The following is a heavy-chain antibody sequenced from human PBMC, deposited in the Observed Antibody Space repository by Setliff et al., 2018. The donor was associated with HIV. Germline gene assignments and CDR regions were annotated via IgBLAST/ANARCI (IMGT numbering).Heavy chain of an antibody. CDR1: GGSISGSNYV. CDR3: ARDPHYFDTSGHYSWFYFDY. Sequence: SETLSLTCTVFGGSISGSNYVWGWIRQTPRKGLEWIGTIHYTGSTYYNPSLESRITISVDTSKNQFSLRLNSVSAADTAVYYCARDPHYFDTSGHYSWFYFDYWGQGTLVTVS. V-gene: IGHV4-39*02. J-gene: IGHJ4*02. CDR2: IHYTGST. D-gene: IGHD3-22*01.